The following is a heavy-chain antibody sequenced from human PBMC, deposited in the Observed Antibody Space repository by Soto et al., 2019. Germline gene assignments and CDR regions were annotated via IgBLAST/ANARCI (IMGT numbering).Heavy chain of an antibody. CDR3: ARYEYYFGSGSNYFDS. CDR2: IYNRGST. Sequence: QVHLQESGPGLVKPSQTLSLTCSVSGGSISSDGYCWSWIRQHPGKGLGWIGYIYNRGSTYYDPSVKSRVTILVDTSRNHFALKLSSVTASDTAVYYCARYEYYFGSGSNYFDSWGQGTLVTVSS. D-gene: IGHD3-10*01. V-gene: IGHV4-31*03. CDR1: GGSISSDGYC. J-gene: IGHJ4*02.